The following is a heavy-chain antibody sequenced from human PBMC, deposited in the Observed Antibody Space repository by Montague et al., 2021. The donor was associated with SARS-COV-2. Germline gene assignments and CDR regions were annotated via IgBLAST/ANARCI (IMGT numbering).Heavy chain of an antibody. V-gene: IGHV3-23*01. J-gene: IGHJ4*02. CDR3: AKGAFSYGINIMDS. D-gene: IGHD2-21*01. Sequence: SLRLSCAASRFSFIGYSMSWVRQTPGKGLELVSALRGSDGATFYADSVNGRFTISRDTSKNTLFLQMISLRADDSALYYCAKGAFSYGINIMDSWGQGTLVTVSS. CDR1: RFSFIGYS. CDR2: LRGSDGAT.